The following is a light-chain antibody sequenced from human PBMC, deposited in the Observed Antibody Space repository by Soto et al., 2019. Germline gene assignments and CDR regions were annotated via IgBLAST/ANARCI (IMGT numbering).Light chain of an antibody. J-gene: IGKJ2*01. CDR3: QQSYSSPRT. CDR1: QSISSY. Sequence: DIQMTQSPSSLASSVGDRVPITCRSSQSISSYLNWYQQTAGKAPNLLIYAAFSSQSGVPSRFSGSASGTDVTLTISSLQPEDFATYYCQQSYSSPRTFGQGTNLPIK. V-gene: IGKV1-39*01. CDR2: AAF.